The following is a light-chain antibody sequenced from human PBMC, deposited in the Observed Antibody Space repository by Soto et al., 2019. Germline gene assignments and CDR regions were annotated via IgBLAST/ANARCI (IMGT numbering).Light chain of an antibody. CDR3: QQYGSSPPIT. CDR1: QSVSSNY. V-gene: IGKV3-20*01. CDR2: AAS. J-gene: IGKJ5*01. Sequence: EIMLTQSPDTLSLSPGEGATLSCRASQSVSSNYLAWYQQKPGQAPRLLIYAASSRATGIPDKFTGSGSGTDFTLTISRLEPEDFAVYYCQQYGSSPPITFGQGTRLEIK.